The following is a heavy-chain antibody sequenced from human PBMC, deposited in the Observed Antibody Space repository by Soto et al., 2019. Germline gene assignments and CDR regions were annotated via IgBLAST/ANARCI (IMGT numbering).Heavy chain of an antibody. Sequence: PSETLSLTCTVSGGSVSSGSYYWSWIRQPPGKGLEWIGYIYYSGSTNYNPSLKSRVTISVDTSKNQFSLKLSSVTAADTAVYYCARGHSIPIFGVVIGPFDYWGQGTLVTVSS. CDR3: ARGHSIPIFGVVIGPFDY. CDR2: IYYSGST. J-gene: IGHJ4*02. D-gene: IGHD3-3*01. V-gene: IGHV4-61*01. CDR1: GGSVSSGSYY.